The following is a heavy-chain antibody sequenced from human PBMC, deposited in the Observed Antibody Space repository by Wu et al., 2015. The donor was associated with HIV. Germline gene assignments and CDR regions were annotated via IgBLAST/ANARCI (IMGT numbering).Heavy chain of an antibody. V-gene: IGHV1-69*13. CDR3: ARNYGGSGWTGWFDP. CDR2: IIPIFGTA. Sequence: QVQLLQSGAEVKKPGSSVRVSCKASGATFSSYALSWVRQAPGQGLEWMGRIIPIFGTANYAQKFQGRVTITADESTSTAYMELSSLRSEDTAVYYCARNYGGSGWTGWFDPWGQGTLVTVSS. CDR1: GATFSSYA. J-gene: IGHJ5*02. D-gene: IGHD6-19*01.